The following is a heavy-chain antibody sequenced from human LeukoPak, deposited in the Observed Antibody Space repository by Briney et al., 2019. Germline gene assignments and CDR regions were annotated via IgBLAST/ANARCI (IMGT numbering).Heavy chain of an antibody. D-gene: IGHD1-14*01. CDR1: GFTFDNYA. Sequence: GGSLRLSCAASGFTFDNYAMNWVRQAQGKGLEWVSGTSSSGSSTYYADSVKGRFTISRDNSKNTLYLQMNSLRADDTAVYYCARDGIPQGGFVRFDYWGQGTPVSVSS. CDR2: TSSSGSST. J-gene: IGHJ4*02. CDR3: ARDGIPQGGFVRFDY. V-gene: IGHV3-23*01.